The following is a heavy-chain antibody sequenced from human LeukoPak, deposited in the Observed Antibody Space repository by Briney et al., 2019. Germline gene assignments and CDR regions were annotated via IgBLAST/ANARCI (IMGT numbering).Heavy chain of an antibody. CDR1: GSTFSDYY. CDR3: ARDTPHYYDSSGYYPVDY. CDR2: ISSSGSSI. Sequence: GGSLRLSCAASGSTFSDYYMSWIRQTPGKGLEWVSYISSSGSSIYHADSVKGRFTISRDNAKNSLYLQMNSLTVEDTAVYYCARDTPHYYDSSGYYPVDYWGQGTLVTVSS. V-gene: IGHV3-11*04. D-gene: IGHD3-22*01. J-gene: IGHJ4*02.